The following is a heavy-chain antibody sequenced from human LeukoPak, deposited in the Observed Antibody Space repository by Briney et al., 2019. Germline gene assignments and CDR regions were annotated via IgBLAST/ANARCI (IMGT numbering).Heavy chain of an antibody. D-gene: IGHD1-20*01. V-gene: IGHV4-30-2*01. CDR3: ARDITGTVDY. J-gene: IGHJ4*02. Sequence: SETLSLTCAVSGGSISSGGYSWSWIRQPPGTGLEWIGYIYHSGSTDYNPSLKSRVTISVDTSKNQFSLKLSSVTAADTAVYYCARDITGTVDYWGQGTLVTVSS. CDR2: IYHSGST. CDR1: GGSISSGGYS.